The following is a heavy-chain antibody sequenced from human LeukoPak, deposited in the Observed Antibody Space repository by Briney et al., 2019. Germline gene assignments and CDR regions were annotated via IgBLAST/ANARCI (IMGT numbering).Heavy chain of an antibody. CDR1: GGTFSSYA. D-gene: IGHD6-13*01. V-gene: IGHV1-69*01. CDR2: IIPIFGTA. CDR3: ARDPASYSIAAAGHPPYY. J-gene: IGHJ4*02. Sequence: ASVKVSCKASGGTFSSYAISWVRQAPGQGLEWMGGIIPIFGTANYAQKFQGRVTITADESTSTAYMELSSLRSEDTAVYYCARDPASYSIAAAGHPPYYWGQGTLVTVSS.